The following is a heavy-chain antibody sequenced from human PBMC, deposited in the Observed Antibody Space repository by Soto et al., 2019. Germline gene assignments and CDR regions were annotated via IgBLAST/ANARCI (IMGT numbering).Heavy chain of an antibody. CDR2: IWYDGSQK. CDR3: ARDPGTVTTGYYFGY. J-gene: IGHJ4*02. CDR1: GFSRYG. D-gene: IGHD4-17*01. V-gene: IGHV3-33*01. Sequence: QVQLVESGGGVVQPGRSLRLSCAASGFSRYGMHWVSQAPGKGLEWQAVIWYDGSQKYYADSVKGRFTISRDDSKNTVYLQMDSLRVEDTAVYYCARDPGTVTTGYYFGYWGQGTLVTVSS.